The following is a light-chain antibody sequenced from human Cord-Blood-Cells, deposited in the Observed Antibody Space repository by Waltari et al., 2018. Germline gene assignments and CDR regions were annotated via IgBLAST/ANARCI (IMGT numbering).Light chain of an antibody. CDR1: SSDVGGYHH. J-gene: IGLJ1*01. CDR2: DVS. CDR3: CSYAGSYTFV. V-gene: IGLV2-11*01. Sequence: QSALTQPRSVSGSPGQSVTISCTGTSSDVGGYHHVSWYQKHPGKAPKLMIDDVSKRPSGVPDRFSGSKSGNTASLTISGLQAEDEADYYCCSYAGSYTFVFGTGTKVTVL.